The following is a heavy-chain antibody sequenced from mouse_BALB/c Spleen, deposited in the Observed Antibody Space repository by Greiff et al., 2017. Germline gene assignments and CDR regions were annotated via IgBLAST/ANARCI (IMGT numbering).Heavy chain of an antibody. D-gene: IGHD4-1*02. CDR3: ARSQLYYYAMDY. CDR1: GFTFSSFG. J-gene: IGHJ4*01. V-gene: IGHV5-17*02. CDR2: ISSGSSTI. Sequence: DVKLVESGGGLVQPGGSRKLSCAASGFTFSSFGMHWVRQAPEKGLEWVAYISSGSSTIYYADTVKGRFTISRDNPKNTLFLQMTSLRSEDTAMYYCARSQLYYYAMDYWGQGTSVTVSS.